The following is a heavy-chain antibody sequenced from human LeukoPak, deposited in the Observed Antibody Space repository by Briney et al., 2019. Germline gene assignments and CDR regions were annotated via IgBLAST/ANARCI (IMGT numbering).Heavy chain of an antibody. CDR1: GGSISSYY. CDR3: ARDGFDYYDSSGSEGAFDI. D-gene: IGHD3-22*01. Sequence: PSQTLSLTCTVSGGSISSYYWSWIRQPPGKGLEWIGYIYYSGSTNYNPSLKSRVTISVDTSKNQFSLKLSSVTAADTAVYYCARDGFDYYDSSGSEGAFDIWGQGTMVTVSS. J-gene: IGHJ3*02. V-gene: IGHV4-59*01. CDR2: IYYSGST.